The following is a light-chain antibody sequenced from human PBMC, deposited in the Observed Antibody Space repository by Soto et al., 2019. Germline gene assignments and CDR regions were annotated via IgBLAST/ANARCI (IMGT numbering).Light chain of an antibody. V-gene: IGLV2-11*01. J-gene: IGLJ1*01. CDR3: CSYAGSPRYV. CDR1: SSDVGTYNY. CDR2: DVS. Sequence: QSALTQPRSVSGSLGQSVTISCTGTSSDVGTYNYVSWYQQHPGKAPKVMIYDVSERPSGVPDRVSGSKSGNTASLTIFGLQAEAEADYYSCSYAGSPRYVLGTGTKLTVL.